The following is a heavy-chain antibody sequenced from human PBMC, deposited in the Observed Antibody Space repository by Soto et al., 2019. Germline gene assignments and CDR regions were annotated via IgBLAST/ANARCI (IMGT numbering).Heavy chain of an antibody. Sequence: QVQLQESGPGLVKPSQTLSLTCTVSGGSISSGGYYWSWIRQHPGKGLEWIGYIYYSGSTYYNPSLKSRVTISVDTSKNRFSLKLSSVTAADTAVYYCARGGIAAAAPPDYWGQGTLVTVSS. CDR3: ARGGIAAAAPPDY. V-gene: IGHV4-31*03. D-gene: IGHD6-13*01. J-gene: IGHJ4*02. CDR2: IYYSGST. CDR1: GGSISSGGYY.